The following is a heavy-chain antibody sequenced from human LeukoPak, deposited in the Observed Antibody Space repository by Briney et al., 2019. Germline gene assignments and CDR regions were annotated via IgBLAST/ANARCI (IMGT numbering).Heavy chain of an antibody. D-gene: IGHD3-10*01. J-gene: IGHJ4*02. CDR3: ARDGYFRSGSYFRRYFDN. Sequence: PGGSLRLSCAASGFTVSSNYMSWVRQAPGKGLEWVSVIYSGGSTYYADSVKGRFTISRDNSKNTLYLQMNSLRSDDTAVYYCARDGYFRSGSYFRRYFDNWGQGTLVTVSS. CDR1: GFTVSSNY. V-gene: IGHV3-53*05. CDR2: IYSGGST.